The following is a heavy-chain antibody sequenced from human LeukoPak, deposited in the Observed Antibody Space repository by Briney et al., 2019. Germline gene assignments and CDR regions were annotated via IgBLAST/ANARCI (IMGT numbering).Heavy chain of an antibody. Sequence: XXNSGSIDYADSVKGRFTISRDNAKNSLYLQMNSLRAEDTALYYCAKDARTTVTTFLCPFDYWGQGTLVTVSS. J-gene: IGHJ4*02. D-gene: IGHD4-17*01. V-gene: IGHV3-9*01. CDR3: AKDARTTVTTFLCPFDY. CDR2: XXNSGSI.